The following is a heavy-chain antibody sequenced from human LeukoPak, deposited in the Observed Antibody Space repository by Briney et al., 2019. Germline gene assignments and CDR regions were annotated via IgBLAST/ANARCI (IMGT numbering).Heavy chain of an antibody. CDR3: AMAGYSTSSLYYYYIDV. V-gene: IGHV3-33*01. D-gene: IGHD6-6*01. CDR2: IWYNGGNE. Sequence: GTSLSLSCAASGFTFSAYAMHWVRQAPGKGLEWVALIWYNGGNEYYVDSVKGRFTVSRDNSKSILYLQMNSLRAEDTAVYYCAMAGYSTSSLYYYYIDVWGKGTTVTVS. CDR1: GFTFSAYA. J-gene: IGHJ6*03.